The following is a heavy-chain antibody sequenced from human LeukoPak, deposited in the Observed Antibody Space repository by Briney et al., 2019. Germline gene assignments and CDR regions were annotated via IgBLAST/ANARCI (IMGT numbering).Heavy chain of an antibody. J-gene: IGHJ4*02. D-gene: IGHD3-3*01. V-gene: IGHV4-30-4*08. CDR3: ARVFGVVTVYYDY. CDR2: IYYSGST. Sequence: SETLSLTCTVSGGSISSGDYYWSWIRQPPGKGLEWIGYIYYSGSTYYNPSLKSRVTISVDTSKNQFSLKLSSVTAADTAVYYCARVFGVVTVYYDYWGQGTLVTVSS. CDR1: GGSISSGDYY.